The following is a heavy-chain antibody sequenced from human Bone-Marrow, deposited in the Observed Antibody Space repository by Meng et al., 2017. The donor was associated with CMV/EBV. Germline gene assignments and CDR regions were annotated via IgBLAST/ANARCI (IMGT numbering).Heavy chain of an antibody. CDR1: GFTFSSYA. J-gene: IGHJ6*02. Sequence: GGSLRLSCAASGFTFSSYAMHWVRQAPGKGLEWVAVISYDGSNKYYADSVKGRFTISRDNSKNTLYLQMNSLRAEDTAVYYCAREPKIQLWPAGMDGWGQGTTVTVSS. D-gene: IGHD5-18*01. CDR2: ISYDGSNK. V-gene: IGHV3-30-3*01. CDR3: AREPKIQLWPAGMDG.